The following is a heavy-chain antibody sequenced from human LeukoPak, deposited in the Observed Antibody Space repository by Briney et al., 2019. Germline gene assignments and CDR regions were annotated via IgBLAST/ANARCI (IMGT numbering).Heavy chain of an antibody. V-gene: IGHV3-23*01. J-gene: IGHJ5*02. Sequence: LTGGSLRLSCAASGFNFGSYYMTWVRQAPGKGLEWVSVISDSGGYTYYADSVKGRFTVSRDNSRNTLSLQMNSLRAEDTAIYYCAKKIVTGPGHNWFDPWGQGNLDSVSS. CDR1: GFNFGSYY. D-gene: IGHD2-21*02. CDR3: AKKIVTGPGHNWFDP. CDR2: ISDSGGYT.